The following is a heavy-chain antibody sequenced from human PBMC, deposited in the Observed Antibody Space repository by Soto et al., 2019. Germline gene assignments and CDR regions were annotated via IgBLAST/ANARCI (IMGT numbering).Heavy chain of an antibody. Sequence: ASVKVSCKVSGYTLTELSMHWVRQAPGKGLEWMGGFDPEDGETTYAQKFQGRVTMTEDTSTDTAYMELSSLRSEDTAVYYCATVSRSSQWELPRVFDYWGQGALVTVSS. CDR1: GYTLTELS. D-gene: IGHD1-26*01. CDR2: FDPEDGET. CDR3: ATVSRSSQWELPRVFDY. J-gene: IGHJ4*02. V-gene: IGHV1-24*01.